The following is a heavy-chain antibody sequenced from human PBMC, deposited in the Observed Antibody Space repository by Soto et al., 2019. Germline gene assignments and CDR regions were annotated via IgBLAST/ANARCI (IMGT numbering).Heavy chain of an antibody. D-gene: IGHD2-2*01. J-gene: IGHJ5*02. Sequence: GGSLRLSCDASGFPFSNYSMNWVRQAPGKGLEWVSYISSSSSTIYYADSVKGRFTISRDNAKNSLYLQMNSLRDEDTAVYYCARESAALNWFDPWGQGTLVTVSS. V-gene: IGHV3-48*02. CDR1: GFPFSNYS. CDR2: ISSSSSTI. CDR3: ARESAALNWFDP.